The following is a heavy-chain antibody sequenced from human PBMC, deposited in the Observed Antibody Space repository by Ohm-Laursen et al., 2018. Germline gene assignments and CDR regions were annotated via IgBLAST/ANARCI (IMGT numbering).Heavy chain of an antibody. CDR3: ARDSRGFRGTMVRGVMSLNWFDP. J-gene: IGHJ5*02. Sequence: SLRLSCAASGFTFSNYWMSWVRQAPGKGLEWVANIKQDGSDKYYVDSVKGRFTISRDNAKNSLYLQMNSLRAEDTAVYYCARDSRGFRGTMVRGVMSLNWFDPWGQGTLVTVSS. D-gene: IGHD3-10*01. CDR2: IKQDGSDK. V-gene: IGHV3-7*01. CDR1: GFTFSNYW.